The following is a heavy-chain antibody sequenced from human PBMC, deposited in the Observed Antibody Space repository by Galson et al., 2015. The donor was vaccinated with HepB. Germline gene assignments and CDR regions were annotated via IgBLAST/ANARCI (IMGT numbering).Heavy chain of an antibody. J-gene: IGHJ6*04. V-gene: IGHV1-8*01. CDR3: ERGDGSGWFLVL. CDR2: MNPSSGDT. CDR1: GYTFTSYL. D-gene: IGHD6-19*01. Sequence: SVKVSCKASGYTFTSYLINWVRQATGQGLEWMGWMNPSSGDTASAQKFQGRVTMTKNTSTNTAYMELSRLRSEDTAMSYCERGDGSGWFLVLWGKGTTVTVSS.